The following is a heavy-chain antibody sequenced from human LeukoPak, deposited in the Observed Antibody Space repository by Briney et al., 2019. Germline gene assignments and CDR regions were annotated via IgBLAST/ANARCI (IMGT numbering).Heavy chain of an antibody. CDR2: IYPGDSDT. CDR3: ARRQGYSGYDSAFDI. V-gene: IGHV5-51*01. CDR1: GFTFSSNY. J-gene: IGHJ3*02. Sequence: GGSLRLSCEASGFTFSSNYMSWVRQAPGKGLEWMGIIYPGDSDTRYSPSFQGQVTISADKSISTAYLQWSSLKASDTAMYYCARRQGYSGYDSAFDIWGQGTMVTVSS. D-gene: IGHD5-12*01.